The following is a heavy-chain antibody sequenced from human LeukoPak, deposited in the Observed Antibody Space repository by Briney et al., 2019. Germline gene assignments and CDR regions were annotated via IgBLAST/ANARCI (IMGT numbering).Heavy chain of an antibody. D-gene: IGHD2-8*02. CDR2: MYSSGTT. CDR3: ARHPRSCTGGGTCYSWFDA. J-gene: IGHJ5*02. Sequence: SETLSLTCSVSGDSTTSHYWSWIRQPPGKGLEWIAYMYSSGTTKYNPSLKSRVTISIDTSKNQFSLKLHSVTAADTAIYYCARHPRSCTGGGTCYSWFDASGQGTLVTVSS. CDR1: GDSTTSHY. V-gene: IGHV4-59*08.